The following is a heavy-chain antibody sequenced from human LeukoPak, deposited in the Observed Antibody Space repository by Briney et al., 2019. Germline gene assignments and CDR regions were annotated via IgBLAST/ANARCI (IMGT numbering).Heavy chain of an antibody. CDR2: IRSSGSNT. J-gene: IGHJ4*02. Sequence: GGSLRLSCAASGFTFSDYHMSWIRQVPGKGLEWISYIRSSGSNTNYAASVRGRFTISRDNAKNSPYLQMNSLRAEDTAVYYCVRLGYTRAEGYYFDYWGQGTLVTVSS. V-gene: IGHV3-11*03. CDR3: VRLGYTRAEGYYFDY. D-gene: IGHD5-12*01. CDR1: GFTFSDYH.